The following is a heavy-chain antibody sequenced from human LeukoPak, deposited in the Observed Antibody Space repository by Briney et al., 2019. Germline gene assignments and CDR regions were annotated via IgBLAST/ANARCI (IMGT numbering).Heavy chain of an antibody. D-gene: IGHD6-13*01. J-gene: IGHJ4*02. CDR3: ARDQGSLTRSWYTGY. Sequence: ASVKVSCKASGYTFTGYHIHWVRAAPGQGLEWMGRINPYSGDTNFAQKFQGRVTMTRNTSITTAYMDLSSLTPDDTAVYFCARDQGSLTRSWYTGYWGQGTQVTVSS. V-gene: IGHV1-2*06. CDR2: INPYSGDT. CDR1: GYTFTGYH.